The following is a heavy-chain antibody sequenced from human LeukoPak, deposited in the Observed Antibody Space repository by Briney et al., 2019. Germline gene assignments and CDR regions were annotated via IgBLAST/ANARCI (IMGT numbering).Heavy chain of an antibody. J-gene: IGHJ6*03. V-gene: IGHV3-7*01. CDR1: GFSFSTYW. D-gene: IGHD3-16*02. CDR3: ARRSYRGVIGLYYYYYMDV. Sequence: GGSLRLSCVASGFSFSTYWMSWFRKAPGKGLGWVANIKEDGSEKYYVDSVKGRFTMSRDNAKNSVYLQMNRLRVEDTAVYYCARRSYRGVIGLYYYYYMDVWGKGTPVTVSS. CDR2: IKEDGSEK.